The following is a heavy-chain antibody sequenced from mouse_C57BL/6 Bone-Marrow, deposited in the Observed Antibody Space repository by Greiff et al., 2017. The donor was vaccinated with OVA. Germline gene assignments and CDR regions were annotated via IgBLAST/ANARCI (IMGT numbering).Heavy chain of an antibody. V-gene: IGHV2-9-1*01. Sequence: VQLQQSGPGLVAPSQSLSITCTVSGFSLTSYAISWVRQPPGKGLEWLGVIWTGGGTNYNSALKSRLSISKDNSKSQVFLKMNSLQTDDTARYYCARNSNYSIYGAWFAYWGQGTLVTVSA. J-gene: IGHJ3*01. CDR2: IWTGGGT. CDR1: GFSLTSYA. D-gene: IGHD2-5*01. CDR3: ARNSNYSIYGAWFAY.